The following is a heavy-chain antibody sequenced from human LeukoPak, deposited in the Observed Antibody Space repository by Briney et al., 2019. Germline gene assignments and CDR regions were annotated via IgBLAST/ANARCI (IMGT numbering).Heavy chain of an antibody. Sequence: SETLSLTCTVSGGSISSYHWSWIRQPPRKGLECIGFIYYSGSTNYNPSLKSRVTISVDTSKNQFSLKLSSVTAADTAVYYCARDTRAAAGWFDPWGQGTLVTVSS. CDR2: IYYSGST. CDR3: ARDTRAAAGWFDP. CDR1: GGSISSYH. D-gene: IGHD6-13*01. J-gene: IGHJ5*02. V-gene: IGHV4-59*01.